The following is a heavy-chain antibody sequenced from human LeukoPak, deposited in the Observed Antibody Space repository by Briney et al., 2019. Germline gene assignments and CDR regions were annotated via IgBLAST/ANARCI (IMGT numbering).Heavy chain of an antibody. CDR1: GFTFSNYA. V-gene: IGHV3-30*18. CDR2: ISHDGSVK. CDR3: AKGLTFDYDSSGYPLDS. D-gene: IGHD3-22*01. J-gene: IGHJ4*02. Sequence: GGSLRLSCAASGFTFSNYAMHWVRQAPGKGLEWVAVISHDGSVKYYVDSVKGRFTISRDDFKNTLSLQMNSLRPEGTAVYYCAKGLTFDYDSSGYPLDSWGQGTLVTVSP.